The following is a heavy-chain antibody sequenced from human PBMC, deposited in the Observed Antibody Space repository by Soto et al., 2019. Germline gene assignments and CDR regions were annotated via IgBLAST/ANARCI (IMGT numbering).Heavy chain of an antibody. V-gene: IGHV3-53*05. CDR2: MHRGGTT. D-gene: IGHD6-19*01. CDR3: ARVRSSGWYADY. J-gene: IGHJ4*02. CDR1: GFSVSATS. Sequence: PGGSLRLSCVVSGFSVSATSIFWVRQATGKGLEWVSLMHRGGTTDNADSVKGRFTTSRDNSKNTLYLQMNSLRAEDTAVYYCARVRSSGWYADYWGQGTLVTVST.